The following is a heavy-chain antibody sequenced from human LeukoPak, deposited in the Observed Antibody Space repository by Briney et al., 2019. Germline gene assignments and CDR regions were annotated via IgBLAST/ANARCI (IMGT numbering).Heavy chain of an antibody. CDR1: GGSISSSNW. CDR3: ARVLTRFYGPRYFDL. CDR2: IYHSGTT. V-gene: IGHV4-4*02. Sequence: QSSETLSLTCAVSGGSISSSNWWNWVRQPPGKGLEWIGEIYHSGTTSYNPSLKSRVTISVDRSKNQFSLKLSSVTAADTAVYYCARVLTRFYGPRYFDLWGRGTLVTVSS. J-gene: IGHJ2*01. D-gene: IGHD4-17*01.